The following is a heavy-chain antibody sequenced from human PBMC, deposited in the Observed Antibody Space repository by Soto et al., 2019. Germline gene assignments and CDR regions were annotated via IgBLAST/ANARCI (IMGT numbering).Heavy chain of an antibody. CDR2: SYNSGII. Sequence: QVHLQESGPGLVKPSETLSLTCSVFGDSISRYYWSWIRQPAGKGLEFIGRSYNSGIINYNPSLESRVTLSVDPSNNQISLQLSSATAADTAMYYCARGPYCGEECYFAYWGQGTLVTVSP. D-gene: IGHD3-10*01. V-gene: IGHV4-4*07. CDR3: ARGPYCGEECYFAY. CDR1: GDSISRYY. J-gene: IGHJ4*02.